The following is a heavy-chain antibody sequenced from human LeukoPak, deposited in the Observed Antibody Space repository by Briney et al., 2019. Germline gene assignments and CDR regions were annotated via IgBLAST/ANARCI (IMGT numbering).Heavy chain of an antibody. J-gene: IGHJ4*02. CDR2: IYPVESDT. D-gene: IGHD6-19*01. V-gene: IGHV5-51*04. CDR3: ARGDNSGWYFFDY. CDR1: GYSFTSHW. Sequence: GESLKISGQGPGYSFTSHWIGGVRQMPGKGLEWIGIIYPVESDTRYSPSCQGQLTISADKPISTAYLQWSTPQTPDTAMYYCARGDNSGWYFFDYWGQGTLVTVSS.